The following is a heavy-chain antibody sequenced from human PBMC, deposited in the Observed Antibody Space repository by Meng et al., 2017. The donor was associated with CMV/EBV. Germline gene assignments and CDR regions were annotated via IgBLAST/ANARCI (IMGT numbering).Heavy chain of an antibody. J-gene: IGHJ4*02. Sequence: QITLKESCPTLVKPHRTLTMTCTFSGFSLSGSGVGVGWIRQPPGKALEWLALIYWDDDKRYSPSLKSRITITKDTSKNQVVLTMTNMDPVDTATYYCAHHADIAAAGSYYYWGQGTLVTVSS. D-gene: IGHD6-13*01. CDR1: GFSLSGSGVG. CDR2: IYWDDDK. V-gene: IGHV2-5*02. CDR3: AHHADIAAAGSYYY.